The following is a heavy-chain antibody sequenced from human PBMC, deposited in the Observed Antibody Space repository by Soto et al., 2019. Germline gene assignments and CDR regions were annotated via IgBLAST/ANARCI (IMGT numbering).Heavy chain of an antibody. CDR3: ARDPGYCSGGSCHPDAFDI. J-gene: IGHJ3*02. V-gene: IGHV3-30-3*01. CDR2: ISYDGSNK. CDR1: GFTFSSYA. D-gene: IGHD2-15*01. Sequence: GGSLRLSCAASGFTFSSYAMHWVRQAPGKGLEWVAVISYDGSNKYYADSVKGRFTISRDNSKNTLYLQMNSLRAEDTAVYYCARDPGYCSGGSCHPDAFDIWGQGTMVTVSS.